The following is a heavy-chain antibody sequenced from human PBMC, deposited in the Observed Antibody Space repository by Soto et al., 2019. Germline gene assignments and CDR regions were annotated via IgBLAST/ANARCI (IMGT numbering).Heavy chain of an antibody. CDR2: IYYSGST. D-gene: IGHD1-26*01. Sequence: PSETLSLTCTVSGGSVSSGSYYWSWIRQPPGKGLEWIGYIYYSGSTNYNPSLKSRVTISVDTSKNQFSLELTSATAADTAVYYCARGVGSSPPRYWGRGTLVTVSS. V-gene: IGHV4-61*01. CDR1: GGSVSSGSYY. CDR3: ARGVGSSPPRY. J-gene: IGHJ4*02.